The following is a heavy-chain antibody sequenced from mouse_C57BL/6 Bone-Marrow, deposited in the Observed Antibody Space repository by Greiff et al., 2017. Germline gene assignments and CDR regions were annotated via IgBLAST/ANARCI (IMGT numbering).Heavy chain of an antibody. J-gene: IGHJ4*01. Sequence: EVNLVESGGGLVQPGGSLKLSCAASGFTFSDYYMYWVRQTPEKRLEWVAYISNGGGSTYYPDTVKGRFTISRDNAKNTLYLQMSRLKSEDTAMYYCARPDGYYYAMDYWGQGTSVTVSS. V-gene: IGHV5-12*01. CDR3: ARPDGYYYAMDY. CDR1: GFTFSDYY. D-gene: IGHD2-3*01. CDR2: ISNGGGST.